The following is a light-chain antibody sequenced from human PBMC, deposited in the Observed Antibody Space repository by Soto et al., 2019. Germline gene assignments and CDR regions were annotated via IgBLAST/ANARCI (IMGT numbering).Light chain of an antibody. CDR3: QQYGSSPPIT. CDR1: QSVSSTY. CDR2: GAS. J-gene: IGKJ3*01. Sequence: EIVLTQSPGTLSLSPGDRATLSCRASQSVSSTYLAWYQQKPGQAPRLLLYGASTRATGIPARFSGTGSGTDFTLPISRLEPEDFAVYYCQQYGSSPPITFGPGTKVDIK. V-gene: IGKV3-20*01.